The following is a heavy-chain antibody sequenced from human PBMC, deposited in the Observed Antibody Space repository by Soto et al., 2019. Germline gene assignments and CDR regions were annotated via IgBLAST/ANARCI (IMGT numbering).Heavy chain of an antibody. D-gene: IGHD3-22*01. J-gene: IGHJ4*02. CDR1: GFTFSSYA. CDR2: ISGSGGST. Sequence: GGSLRLSCAASGFTFSSYAMSWVRQAPGKGLEWVSAISGSGGSTYYADSVKGRFTISRDNSKNTLYLQMNSLRAEDTAVYYCAKDNPYYYDSSGYYEDWGQGTLVTVSS. CDR3: AKDNPYYYDSSGYYED. V-gene: IGHV3-23*01.